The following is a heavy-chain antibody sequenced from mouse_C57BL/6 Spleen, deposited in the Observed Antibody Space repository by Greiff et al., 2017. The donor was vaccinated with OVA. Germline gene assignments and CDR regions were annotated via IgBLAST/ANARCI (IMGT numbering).Heavy chain of an antibody. CDR3: ARDDYGSSYDAMDY. V-gene: IGHV1-82*01. CDR1: GYAFSSSW. J-gene: IGHJ4*01. D-gene: IGHD1-1*01. CDR2: IYPGDGDT. Sequence: QVQLQQSGPELVKPGASVKISCKASGYAFSSSWMNWVKQRPGKGLEWIGRIYPGDGDTNYNGKFKGKATLTADKSSSTAYMQLSSLTSEDSAVYFCARDDYGSSYDAMDYWGQGTSVTVSS.